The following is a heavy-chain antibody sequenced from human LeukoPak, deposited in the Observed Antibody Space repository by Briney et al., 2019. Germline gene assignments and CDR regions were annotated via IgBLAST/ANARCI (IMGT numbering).Heavy chain of an antibody. CDR1: GFTFSSYS. CDR2: ISSSSSII. J-gene: IGHJ4*02. D-gene: IGHD5-12*01. CDR3: ARDFGDSGYDLDY. V-gene: IGHV3-48*01. Sequence: GGSLRLSCAASGFTFSSYSMNWVRQAPGKGLEWVSYISSSSSIIYYADSVKGRFTISRDNAKNSLYLQMNSLRAEDTAVYYCARDFGDSGYDLDYWGQGTLVTVSS.